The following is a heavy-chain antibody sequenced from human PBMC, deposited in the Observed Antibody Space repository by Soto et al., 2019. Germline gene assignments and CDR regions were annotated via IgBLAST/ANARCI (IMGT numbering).Heavy chain of an antibody. CDR3: AREAGQRLVRWWFDS. Sequence: QVQLVQSGAEVKKPGSSVKVSCKASGGTFSNSAVSWVRQAPGQGLEWMGGVMTIFGRANYAQKFQGRVTITADESTSTVYMELSSLRSEDTAVYYCAREAGQRLVRWWFDSWGQGTLVTVSS. CDR2: VMTIFGRA. V-gene: IGHV1-69*12. D-gene: IGHD6-13*01. J-gene: IGHJ5*01. CDR1: GGTFSNSA.